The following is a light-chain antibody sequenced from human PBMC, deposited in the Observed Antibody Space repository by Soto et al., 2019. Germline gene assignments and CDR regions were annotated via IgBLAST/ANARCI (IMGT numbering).Light chain of an antibody. J-gene: IGLJ2*01. V-gene: IGLV6-57*01. CDR2: DDD. CDR3: QSYGGGVI. Sequence: NFMLTQPHSVSEAPGKTVTISCTRSSGNIANNYVQWYQLRPGSSPTTVVQDDDQRPSGVPDRFSGSIDTSSNSASLTISGLQTEDEADYSCQSYGGGVIFGGGTKLTVL. CDR1: SGNIANNY.